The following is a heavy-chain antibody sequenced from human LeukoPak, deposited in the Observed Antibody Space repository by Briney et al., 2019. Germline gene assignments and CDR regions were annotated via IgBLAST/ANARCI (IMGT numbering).Heavy chain of an antibody. Sequence: ASVKVSCKASGYTFTSYGVSWVRQAPGQALEWMGWISGSNGNTNNAQKVQGRVTMTTDTSTSTAYMELRSLRSDDTAVYYCARYPLSYSSNWHYYFDYWGQGTLLTVSS. V-gene: IGHV1-18*01. CDR1: GYTFTSYG. CDR2: ISGSNGNT. J-gene: IGHJ4*02. CDR3: ARYPLSYSSNWHYYFDY. D-gene: IGHD6-13*01.